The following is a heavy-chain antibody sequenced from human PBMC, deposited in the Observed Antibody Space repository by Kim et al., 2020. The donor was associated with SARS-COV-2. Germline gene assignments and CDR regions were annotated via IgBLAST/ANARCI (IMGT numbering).Heavy chain of an antibody. CDR3: ARGGEGITIFGVVIDY. CDR2: MNPNSGNT. J-gene: IGHJ4*02. CDR1: GYTFTSYD. V-gene: IGHV1-8*01. D-gene: IGHD3-3*01. Sequence: ASVKVSCKASGYTFTSYDINWVRQATGQGLEWMGWMNPNSGNTGYAQKFQGRVTMTRNTSISTAYMELSSLRSEDTAVYYCARGGEGITIFGVVIDYWGQGTLVTVSS.